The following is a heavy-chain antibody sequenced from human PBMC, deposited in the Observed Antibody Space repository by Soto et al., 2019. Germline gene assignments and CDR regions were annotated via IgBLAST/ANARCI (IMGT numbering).Heavy chain of an antibody. CDR1: GYTFTYRY. D-gene: IGHD2-2*01. V-gene: IGHV1-3*01. J-gene: IGHJ4*02. CDR3: ARGDIVVGLFLFDY. Sequence: ASVKVSCKASGYTFTYRYLHWVRQAPGQALEWMGWINAGNGNTKYSQKFQGRVTITRDTSASTAYMELSSLRSEDTAVYYCARGDIVVGLFLFDYWGQGTLVTVSS. CDR2: INAGNGNT.